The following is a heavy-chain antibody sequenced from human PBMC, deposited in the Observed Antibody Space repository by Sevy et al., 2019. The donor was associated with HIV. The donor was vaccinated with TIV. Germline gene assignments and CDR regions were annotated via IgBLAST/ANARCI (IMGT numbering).Heavy chain of an antibody. CDR2: IKEDGSAE. Sequence: GGSLRLSCAASGFTFSIYWMTWVRQAPGKGLEWGANIKEDGSAEYYVDSVKGRFTISRDNAKNSLFLQLNSLRVEDTAMYYCARDSPGYGAYDYLGQGTLVTVSS. D-gene: IGHD5-18*01. CDR1: GFTFSIYW. CDR3: ARDSPGYGAYDY. V-gene: IGHV3-7*01. J-gene: IGHJ4*02.